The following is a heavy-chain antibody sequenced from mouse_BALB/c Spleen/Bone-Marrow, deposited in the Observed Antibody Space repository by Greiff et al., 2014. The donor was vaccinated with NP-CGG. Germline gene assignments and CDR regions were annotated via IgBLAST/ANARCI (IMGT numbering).Heavy chain of an antibody. V-gene: IGHV14-3*02. J-gene: IGHJ4*01. D-gene: IGHD1-2*01. CDR2: IDPANGNT. CDR3: ASATTATYYAMDY. CDR1: GFNIKDTY. Sequence: VQLKESGAELVKPGASVKLSCTTSGFNIKDTYMPWGEKRPEQGLEWIGRIDPANGNTKYDPKFQGKATITTDTSSNTAYLQVSSLTSEDTAVYYCASATTATYYAMDYWGQGTSVTVSS.